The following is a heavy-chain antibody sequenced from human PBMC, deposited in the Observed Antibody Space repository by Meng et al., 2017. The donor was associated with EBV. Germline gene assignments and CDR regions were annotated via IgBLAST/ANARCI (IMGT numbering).Heavy chain of an antibody. CDR2: MNPNSGNT. CDR3: ARGVGTIFGVVIKNWFDP. J-gene: IGHJ5*02. CDR1: GYPFTSYC. Sequence: QPVQFGAEGKKPGASVKVSVKASGYPFTSYCITWVRQATGQGLEWMGWMNPNSGNTGYAQKFQGRVTMTRNTSISTAYMELSSLRSEDTAVYYCARGVGTIFGVVIKNWFDPWGQGTLVTVSS. D-gene: IGHD3-3*01. V-gene: IGHV1-8*01.